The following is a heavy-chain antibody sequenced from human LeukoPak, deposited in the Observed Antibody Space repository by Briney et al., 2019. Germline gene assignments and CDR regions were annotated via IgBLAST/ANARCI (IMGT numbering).Heavy chain of an antibody. CDR3: VRAQRLDCSDGSCYGGVFDY. Sequence: PTGGSLRLSCAASGFTFSSYGIHWVRQAPGKGLEWVALISYDGNNKYYVDSVKGRFTVSRDNSKNTLYLQMNSLRPEDTAVYYCVRAQRLDCSDGSCYGGVFDYWGQGTLVTVSS. CDR2: ISYDGNNK. V-gene: IGHV3-30*03. CDR1: GFTFSSYG. D-gene: IGHD2-15*01. J-gene: IGHJ4*02.